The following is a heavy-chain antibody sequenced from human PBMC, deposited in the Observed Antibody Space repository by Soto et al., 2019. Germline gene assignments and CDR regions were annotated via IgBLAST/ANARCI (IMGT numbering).Heavy chain of an antibody. CDR2: IYYSGST. CDR1: GGSISSYD. CDR3: ARTAPYDLLSAYYKGPSYYYYGMDV. V-gene: IGHV4-59*01. D-gene: IGHD3-3*01. Sequence: SETLSLTCTVSGGSISSYDWSWIRQPPGKGLEWIGYIYYSGSTTYNPALKSRVTILVDTSKNQFYQKLSSVTAADTAMYSCARTAPYDLLSAYYKGPSYYYYGMDVWGQGTTVTVSS. J-gene: IGHJ6*02.